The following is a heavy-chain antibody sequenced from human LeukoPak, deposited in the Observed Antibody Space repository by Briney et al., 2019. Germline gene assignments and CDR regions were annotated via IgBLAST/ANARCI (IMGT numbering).Heavy chain of an antibody. CDR1: GFTFSSYG. Sequence: LGGSLRLSCAASGFTFSSYGMHWVRQAPGKGLEWVAVISYDGSNKYYADSVKGRFTISRDNSKNTLYLQVNSLRAEDTAVYYCAKDGPYYFDYWGQGTLVTVSS. J-gene: IGHJ4*02. CDR3: AKDGPYYFDY. V-gene: IGHV3-30*18. CDR2: ISYDGSNK.